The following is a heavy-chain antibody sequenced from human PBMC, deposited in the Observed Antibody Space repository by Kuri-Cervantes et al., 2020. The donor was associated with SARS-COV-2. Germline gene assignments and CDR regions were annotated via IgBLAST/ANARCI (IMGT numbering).Heavy chain of an antibody. J-gene: IGHJ6*03. CDR3: AKFKGMSHYNYYMDV. V-gene: IGHV3-30*02. Sequence: GESLKISCAASGFTFSSYAMSWVRQAPGKGLEWEAFIRYDGSNKYYADSVKGRFTISRDNSKNTLYLQMNSLRAEDTAVYYCAKFKGMSHYNYYMDVWGKGTTVTVSS. CDR2: IRYDGSNK. CDR1: GFTFSSYA.